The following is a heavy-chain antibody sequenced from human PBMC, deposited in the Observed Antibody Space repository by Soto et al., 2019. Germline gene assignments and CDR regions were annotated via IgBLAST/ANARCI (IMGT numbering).Heavy chain of an antibody. V-gene: IGHV4-59*01. D-gene: IGHD2-15*01. J-gene: IGHJ5*02. CDR2: IYYTGST. Sequence: PSYTPSLIGTASGGFMSSNYWTWIRQSPGKGLEWSGYIYYTGSTKYNPSLNSRVNISLDTSEIQFSLRLTSVTSATTANYYCVRGGGGGLFDPWGQGTMVAGS. CDR1: GGFMSSNY. CDR3: VRGGGGGLFDP.